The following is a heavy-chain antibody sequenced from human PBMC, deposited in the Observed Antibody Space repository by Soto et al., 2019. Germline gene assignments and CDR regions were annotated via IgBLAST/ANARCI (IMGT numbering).Heavy chain of an antibody. CDR1: GGTFSSYA. D-gene: IGHD3-22*01. CDR2: IIPIFGTA. Sequence: SVKVSCKASGGTFSSYAISWVRQAPGQGLEWMGGIIPIFGTANYAQKFQGRVTITADKSTSTAYMELSSLRSEDTAVYYCASFGEPYYYDSSGYYAFDIWGQGTTVPVS. J-gene: IGHJ3*02. V-gene: IGHV1-69*06. CDR3: ASFGEPYYYDSSGYYAFDI.